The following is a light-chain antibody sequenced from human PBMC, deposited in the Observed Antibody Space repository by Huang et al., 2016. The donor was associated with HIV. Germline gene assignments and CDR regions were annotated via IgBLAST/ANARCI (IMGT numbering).Light chain of an antibody. J-gene: IGKJ1*01. CDR3: QQYNNWPPWT. Sequence: EIVMTQSPATLSVSPGERATLSCRASQSVSSNLAWYQQKPGQAPRLLIYGASTRATGIPARFSGSVSWTEFTLTISSLQSEDFAVYYCQQYNNWPPWTFGQGTKVEIK. V-gene: IGKV3-15*01. CDR2: GAS. CDR1: QSVSSN.